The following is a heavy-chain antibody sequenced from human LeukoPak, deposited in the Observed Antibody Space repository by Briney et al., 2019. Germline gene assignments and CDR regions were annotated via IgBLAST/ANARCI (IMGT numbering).Heavy chain of an antibody. J-gene: IGHJ6*02. Sequence: PSETLSLTCAVYGGSFSGYYWSWIRQPPGKGLEWIGEINHSGSTNYNPSLKSRVTISVDTSKNQFPLKLSSVTAADTAVYYCARGKYYDSSGYYPYYYYYYGMDVWGQGTTVTVSS. CDR1: GGSFSGYY. CDR2: INHSGST. V-gene: IGHV4-34*01. CDR3: ARGKYYDSSGYYPYYYYYYGMDV. D-gene: IGHD3-22*01.